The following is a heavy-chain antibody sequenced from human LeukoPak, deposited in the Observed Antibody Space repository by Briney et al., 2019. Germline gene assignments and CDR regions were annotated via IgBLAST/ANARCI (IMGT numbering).Heavy chain of an antibody. J-gene: IGHJ4*02. CDR3: ARAYYYDSSGYYDGY. V-gene: IGHV3-7*01. CDR2: IKEDGSER. D-gene: IGHD3-22*01. CDR1: AFIFSGHW. Sequence: GGSLRLSCEGSAFIFSGHWMNWVRQTPGKGLEWVASIKEDGSERQYVDSVKGRFTISRDNAKNSLYLQMNSLRAEDTAVCYCARAYYYDSSGYYDGYWGQGTLVTVSS.